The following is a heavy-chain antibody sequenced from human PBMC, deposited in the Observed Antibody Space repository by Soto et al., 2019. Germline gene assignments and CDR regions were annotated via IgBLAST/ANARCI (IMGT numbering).Heavy chain of an antibody. D-gene: IGHD3-3*01. CDR1: GYSISSGYY. J-gene: IGHJ5*02. CDR3: ARDTDFFGKGFDP. CDR2: IYHSGST. Sequence: SETLSLTCAVSGYSISSGYYWGWIRQPPGKGLEWIGSIYHSGSTYYNPSLKSRVTISVDTSENQFSLKLSSVTAADTAVYYCARDTDFFGKGFDPWGQGTLVTVSS. V-gene: IGHV4-38-2*02.